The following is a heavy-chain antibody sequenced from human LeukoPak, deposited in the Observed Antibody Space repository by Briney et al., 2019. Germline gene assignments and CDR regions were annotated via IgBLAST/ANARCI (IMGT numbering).Heavy chain of an antibody. CDR2: ISYDGSNK. J-gene: IGHJ6*02. CDR3: ARDAVDTANAV. D-gene: IGHD5-18*01. Sequence: PGGSLRLSCAASGFTFSSYAMHWVHQAPGKGLEWVAVISYDGSNKYYADSVKGRFTISRDNSKNTLYLQMNSLRAEDTAVYYCARDAVDTANAVWGQGTTVTVSS. V-gene: IGHV3-30-3*01. CDR1: GFTFSSYA.